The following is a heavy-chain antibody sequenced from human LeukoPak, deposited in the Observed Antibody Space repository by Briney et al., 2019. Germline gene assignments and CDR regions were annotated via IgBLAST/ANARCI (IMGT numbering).Heavy chain of an antibody. D-gene: IGHD2-2*01. J-gene: IGHJ5*02. V-gene: IGHV3-74*01. Sequence: PGGSLRLSCAASGFTFSSYWMHWVRQAPGKGLVWVSRINNDGSIISYADSVKGRFTISRDNAKNTLYLQMNSLRAEDTAVYYCARVRSTSSPEGFDPWGQGTLVTVSS. CDR3: ARVRSTSSPEGFDP. CDR1: GFTFSSYW. CDR2: INNDGSII.